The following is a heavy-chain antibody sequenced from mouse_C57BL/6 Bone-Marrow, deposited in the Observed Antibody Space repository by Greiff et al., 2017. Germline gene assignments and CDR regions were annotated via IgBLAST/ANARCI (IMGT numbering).Heavy chain of an antibody. J-gene: IGHJ2*01. D-gene: IGHD2-2*01. Sequence: GKLVGSEGGLVQPGSSMKLSCTAPGFTFSDYYMAWVRQVPEKGLEWVANINYDGSSTSNLDSLKSRFIISRDNAKNILYLQMSSLKSEDTATYSCAREGYYGYDVFDYWGQGTTLTVSS. CDR2: INYDGSST. CDR1: GFTFSDYY. V-gene: IGHV5-16*01. CDR3: AREGYYGYDVFDY.